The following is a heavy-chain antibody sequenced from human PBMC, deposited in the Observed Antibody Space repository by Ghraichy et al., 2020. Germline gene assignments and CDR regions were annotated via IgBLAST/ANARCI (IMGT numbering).Heavy chain of an antibody. CDR3: AAGVDRSGYY. Sequence: SETLSLTCTVSGGSISSSSYYWGWIRQPPGKGLEWIGSIYYSGSTYYNPSLKSRVTISVDTSKNQFSLKLSSVTAADTAVYYCAAGVDRSGYYWGQGTLVTVSS. CDR2: IYYSGST. CDR1: GGSISSSSYY. D-gene: IGHD2-15*01. J-gene: IGHJ4*02. V-gene: IGHV4-39*01.